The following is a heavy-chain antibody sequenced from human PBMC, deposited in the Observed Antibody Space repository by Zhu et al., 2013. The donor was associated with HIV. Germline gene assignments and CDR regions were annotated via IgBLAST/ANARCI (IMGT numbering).Heavy chain of an antibody. CDR1: GFTFDDYA. CDR3: GRAHSNDYVVD. CDR2: ISWNSGSI. D-gene: IGHD6-25*01. V-gene: IGHV3-9*01. J-gene: IGHJ4*02. Sequence: EVQLVESGGGLVQPGRSLRLSCAASGFTFDDYAMHWVRQAPGKGLEWVSGISWNSGSIGYADSVKGRFTISRDNAKNSLYLQMNSLRVEDTAVYYCGRAHSNDYVVDWGQGTLVTVSS.